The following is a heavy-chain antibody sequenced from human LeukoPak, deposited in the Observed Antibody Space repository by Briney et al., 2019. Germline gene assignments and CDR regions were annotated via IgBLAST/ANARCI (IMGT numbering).Heavy chain of an antibody. D-gene: IGHD5-24*01. CDR3: ARDRRCLQTGVGSDNMDV. J-gene: IGHJ6*03. CDR2: ISSSSSTI. V-gene: IGHV3-48*01. Sequence: GRSLRLSCAASGFTFSSYSMNWVRQAPGKGLEWVSYISSSSSTIYYADSVKGRFTISRDNAKNSLYLQMNSLRAEDTAVYYCARDRRCLQTGVGSDNMDVWAKGPRSPSP. CDR1: GFTFSSYS.